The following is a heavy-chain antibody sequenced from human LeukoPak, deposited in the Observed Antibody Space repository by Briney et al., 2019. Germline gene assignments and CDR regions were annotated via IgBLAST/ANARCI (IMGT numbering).Heavy chain of an antibody. D-gene: IGHD3-10*01. J-gene: IGHJ4*02. CDR2: IYYSGST. Sequence: SETLSPTCTVSGGSISSSSYYWGWIRQPPGKGLEWIGSIYYSGSTNYNPSLKSRVTISVDASKNQFSLKLSSVTAADTAVYYCARVGMVRGDYYFDYWGQGTLVTVSS. CDR1: GGSISSSSYY. CDR3: ARVGMVRGDYYFDY. V-gene: IGHV4-39*07.